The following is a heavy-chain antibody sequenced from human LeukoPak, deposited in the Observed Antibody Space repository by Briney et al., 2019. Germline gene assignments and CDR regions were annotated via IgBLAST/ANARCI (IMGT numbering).Heavy chain of an antibody. V-gene: IGHV4-61*03. J-gene: IGHJ4*02. D-gene: IGHD3-10*01. CDR3: AGDYYGSGIDY. CDR1: GGSVSSGSYY. Sequence: PSDTLSLTCTVSGGSVSSGSYYWSWIRQPPGKGLEWIGCIYYSGSTNYNPSLKCRVTISVATSQNHFSLKLSSVTAADTAVYYCAGDYYGSGIDYWGQGTLVTVSS. CDR2: IYYSGST.